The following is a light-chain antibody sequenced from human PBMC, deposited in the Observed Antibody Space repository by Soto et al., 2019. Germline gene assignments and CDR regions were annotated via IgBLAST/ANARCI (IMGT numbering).Light chain of an antibody. Sequence: QSALTQPPSASGSPGQSVTISCTGPSSDVGGYNYVSWYQHHPGKAPQLMIYEVSRRPSGVPDRFSGSKSGSTASLTVSGLQAEDEADYYCSSYAGSNSWVFGGGTKLTVL. CDR1: SSDVGGYNY. V-gene: IGLV2-8*01. J-gene: IGLJ3*02. CDR3: SSYAGSNSWV. CDR2: EVS.